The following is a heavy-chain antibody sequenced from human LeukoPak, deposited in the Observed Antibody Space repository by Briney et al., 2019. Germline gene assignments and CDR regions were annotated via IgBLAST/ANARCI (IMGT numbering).Heavy chain of an antibody. CDR1: GGSFSGYY. J-gene: IGHJ4*02. D-gene: IGHD2-15*01. CDR2: INHSGST. CDR3: AREMVAAGSIDY. V-gene: IGHV4-34*01. Sequence: SETLSLTCAVYGGSFSGYYWSWIRQPPGKGLEWIGEINHSGSTNYNPSLKSRVTISVDTSKNQFSLKLSSVTAADTAVYYCAREMVAAGSIDYWGQGTLVTVSS.